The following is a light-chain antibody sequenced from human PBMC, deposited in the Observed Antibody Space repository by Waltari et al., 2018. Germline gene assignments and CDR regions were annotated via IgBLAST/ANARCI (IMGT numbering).Light chain of an antibody. CDR1: RDIRDY. Sequence: DIQMNQSPSSLSASVGDSVPITCQASRDIRDYLKWYHHRPGTSPTGLISDASKLETGVPPRFRGSGIGTHFTFVITSLQPEDVGTYYCQQFENLPITFGEATRLEI. CDR2: DAS. CDR3: QQFENLPIT. V-gene: IGKV1-33*01. J-gene: IGKJ1*01.